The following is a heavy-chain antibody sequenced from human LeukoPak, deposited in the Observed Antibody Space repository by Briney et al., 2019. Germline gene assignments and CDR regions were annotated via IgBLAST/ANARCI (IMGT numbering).Heavy chain of an antibody. V-gene: IGHV3-30*18. CDR1: GFIFSNSG. D-gene: IGHD3-22*01. CDR3: AKDRTLSDSSGQRHHAGFDS. CDR2: ISYDGNNK. J-gene: IGHJ4*02. Sequence: GGSLRLSCAAAGFIFSNSGMHWVRQAPGKGLERVALISYDGNNKYYVDSVKGRFTISRDNSKNTLYLQMNSLRVEDTAVFYCAKDRTLSDSSGQRHHAGFDSWGQGTLVTVSS.